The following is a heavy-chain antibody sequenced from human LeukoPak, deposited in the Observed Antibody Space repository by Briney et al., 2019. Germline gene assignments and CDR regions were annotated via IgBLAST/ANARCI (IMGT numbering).Heavy chain of an antibody. CDR2: FDPEDGET. D-gene: IGHD2-2*02. Sequence: ASVKVSCKVSGYTLTELSMHWVRQAPGKGLEWMGGFDPEDGETIYAQKFQGRVTMTEDTSTDTAYMELSSLRSEDTAVYYCATCTSHCYTPFLFDYWGQGTLVTVSS. J-gene: IGHJ4*02. V-gene: IGHV1-24*01. CDR1: GYTLTELS. CDR3: ATCTSHCYTPFLFDY.